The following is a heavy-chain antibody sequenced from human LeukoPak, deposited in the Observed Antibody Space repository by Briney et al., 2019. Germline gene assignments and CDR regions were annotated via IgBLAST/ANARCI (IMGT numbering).Heavy chain of an antibody. D-gene: IGHD6-13*01. CDR2: IYTSGST. CDR1: GGSISSYY. Sequence: PSETLSLTCTVSGGSISSYYWSWIRQPAGKGLEWIGRIYTSGSTNYNPSLKSRVTMSVDTSKNQFSLKLSSVTAADTAVYYCARGRIAAAGSRSGWFDPWGQGTLVTVSS. J-gene: IGHJ5*02. CDR3: ARGRIAAAGSRSGWFDP. V-gene: IGHV4-4*07.